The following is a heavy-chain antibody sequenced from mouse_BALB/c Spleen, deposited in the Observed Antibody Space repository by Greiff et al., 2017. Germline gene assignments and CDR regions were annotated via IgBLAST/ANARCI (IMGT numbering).Heavy chain of an antibody. Sequence: EVKLVESGGGLVQPGGSRKLSCAASGFTFSSFGMHWVRQAPEKGLEWVAYISSGSSTIYYADTVKGRFTISRDNPKNTLFLQMTSLRSEDTAMYYCARSSITTAPWFAYWGQGTLVTVSA. J-gene: IGHJ3*01. V-gene: IGHV5-17*02. CDR2: ISSGSSTI. CDR1: GFTFSSFG. D-gene: IGHD1-2*01. CDR3: ARSSITTAPWFAY.